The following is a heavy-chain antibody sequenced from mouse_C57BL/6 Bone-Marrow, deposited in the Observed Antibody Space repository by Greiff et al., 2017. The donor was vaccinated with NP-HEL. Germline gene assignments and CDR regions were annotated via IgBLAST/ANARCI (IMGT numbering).Heavy chain of an antibody. Sequence: VQLHQPGAELVMPGASVKLSCKASGYTFTSYWMHWVKQRPGQGLEWIGEIDPSDSYTNYNQKFKGKSTLTVDKSSSTAYMQLSSLTSADSAVYYCARGDYWGQGTTLTVSS. CDR2: IDPSDSYT. CDR3: ARGDY. V-gene: IGHV1-69*01. J-gene: IGHJ2*01. CDR1: GYTFTSYW.